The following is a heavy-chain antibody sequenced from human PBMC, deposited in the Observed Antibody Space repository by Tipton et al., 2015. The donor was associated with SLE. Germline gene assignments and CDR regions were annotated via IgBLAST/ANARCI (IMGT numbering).Heavy chain of an antibody. V-gene: IGHV3-7*01. CDR3: VRGLHLYGSGKTDAFDI. D-gene: IGHD3-10*01. J-gene: IGHJ3*02. CDR2: IKQDGSEK. CDR1: GFTFSSYW. Sequence: SLRLSCAASGFTFSSYWMSWVRQAPGKGLEWVANIKQDGSEKYYVDSVKGRFTISRDNSKNTLDLQMNSLRPDDTAVYYCVRGLHLYGSGKTDAFDIWGQGTMVTVS.